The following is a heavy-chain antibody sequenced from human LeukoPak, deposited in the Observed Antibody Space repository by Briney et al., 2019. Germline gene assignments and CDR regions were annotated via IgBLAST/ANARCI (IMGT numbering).Heavy chain of an antibody. D-gene: IGHD5-18*01. V-gene: IGHV3-74*01. CDR1: GFTFKDSW. CDR2: INGDGSDI. CDR3: ARASGYSYGYDAFDI. J-gene: IGHJ3*02. Sequence: GGSLRLSCKASGFTFKDSWMYWVRQAPGQGLLWVSRINGDGSDISYVDSVKGRFTISRDNAKNSLYLQMNSLRAEDTAVYYCARASGYSYGYDAFDIWGQGTMVTVSS.